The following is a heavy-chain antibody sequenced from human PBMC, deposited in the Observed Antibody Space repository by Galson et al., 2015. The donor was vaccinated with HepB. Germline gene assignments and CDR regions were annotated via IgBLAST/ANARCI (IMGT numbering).Heavy chain of an antibody. CDR3: ARQYGSVFDS. CDR1: GDSVSSNGAT. CDR2: TYYRSMWKN. Sequence: CAISGDSVSSNGATWNWIRQSPSRGLGWLGRTYYRSMWKNDYAVSMKSRLTINSDTSRNQFSLQLNSVTPEDTAVYYCARQYGSVFDSWGQGTLVTVSS. V-gene: IGHV6-1*01. D-gene: IGHD6-19*01. J-gene: IGHJ4*02.